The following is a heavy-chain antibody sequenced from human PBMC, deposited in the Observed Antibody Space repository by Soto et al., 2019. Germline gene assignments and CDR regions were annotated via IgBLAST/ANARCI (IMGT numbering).Heavy chain of an antibody. V-gene: IGHV3-21*01. CDR1: GFTFSSYS. J-gene: IGHJ4*02. Sequence: PGGSLRLSCAASGFTFSSYSMNWVRQAPGKGLEWVSSISSSSSYIYYADSVKGRFTISRDNAKNSLYLQMNSLRAEDTAVYYCARAQDIVVVPAATRRGYFDYWGQGTLVTVSS. CDR3: ARAQDIVVVPAATRRGYFDY. CDR2: ISSSSSYI. D-gene: IGHD2-2*01.